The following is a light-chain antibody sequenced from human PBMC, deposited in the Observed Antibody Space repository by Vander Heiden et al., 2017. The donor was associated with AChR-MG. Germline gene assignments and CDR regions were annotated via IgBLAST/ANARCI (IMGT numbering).Light chain of an antibody. CDR2: DVS. J-gene: IGLJ3*02. CDR3: CSYAGTYWV. CDR1: SSDVGGYKY. V-gene: IGLV2-11*01. Sequence: QSALTQPRSVSGSPGQSVTISCTGTSSDVGGYKYVSWYQQHPGKAPKRMIYDVSNRPSGVPDRFSGSKSGNTASLTISGLQAEDDADYYCCSYAGTYWVFGGGTKLTVL.